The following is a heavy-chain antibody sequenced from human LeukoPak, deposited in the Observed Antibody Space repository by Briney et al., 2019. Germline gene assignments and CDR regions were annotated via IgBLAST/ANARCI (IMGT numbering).Heavy chain of an antibody. J-gene: IGHJ5*02. D-gene: IGHD3-9*01. CDR2: ISGSGGST. V-gene: IGHV3-23*01. CDR3: ARDLDWGAFDA. CDR1: GFTFSSYG. Sequence: PGGTLRLSCAASGFTFSSYGMSWVRQAPGKGLEWVSAISGSGGSTYYADSVKGRFTISRDNSKNTLYLQMNSLRAEDTALYYCARDLDWGAFDAWGQGTLVTVSS.